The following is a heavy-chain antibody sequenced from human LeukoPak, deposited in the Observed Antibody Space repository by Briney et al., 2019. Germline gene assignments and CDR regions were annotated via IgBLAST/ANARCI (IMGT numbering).Heavy chain of an antibody. J-gene: IGHJ4*02. Sequence: EPGGSPRLSCAASGFTFSNYSMNWVRQAPGKGLEWVSYISSSSNTIYYVDSVKGRFTISRDNAKNSLYLQMNSLRAEDTAVYYCARVGAMRWDYWGQGALVTVSS. CDR3: ARVGAMRWDY. CDR1: GFTFSNYS. V-gene: IGHV3-48*01. D-gene: IGHD1-26*01. CDR2: ISSSSNTI.